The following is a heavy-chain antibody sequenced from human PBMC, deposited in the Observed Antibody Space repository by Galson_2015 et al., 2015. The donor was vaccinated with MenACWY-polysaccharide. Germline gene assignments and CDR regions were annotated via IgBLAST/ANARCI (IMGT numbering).Heavy chain of an antibody. J-gene: IGHJ4*02. CDR1: GYTFTTYY. D-gene: IGHD3-22*01. Sequence: SVKVSCKASGYTFTTYYIHWVRQARGQGLEWLGLINPSTAYTSFSQKFQGRVAMTRDTSTGTVYLELSSLTSADTAVYYCARERVYYDSSAYPYWGQGTLV. CDR3: ARERVYYDSSAYPY. CDR2: INPSTAYT. V-gene: IGHV1-46*01.